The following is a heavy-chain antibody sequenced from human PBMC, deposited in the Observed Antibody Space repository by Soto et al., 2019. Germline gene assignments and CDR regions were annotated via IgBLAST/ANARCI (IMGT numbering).Heavy chain of an antibody. D-gene: IGHD3-10*01. Sequence: GGSLRLSCAASGFTFSSYAMHWVRQAPGKGLEWVAVISYDGSNKYYADSVKGRFTISRDNSKNTLYLQMNSLRAEDTAVYYCARDRMVRGVDPYYYYYYGMDVWGQGTTVTVSS. J-gene: IGHJ6*02. CDR1: GFTFSSYA. V-gene: IGHV3-30-3*01. CDR3: ARDRMVRGVDPYYYYYYGMDV. CDR2: ISYDGSNK.